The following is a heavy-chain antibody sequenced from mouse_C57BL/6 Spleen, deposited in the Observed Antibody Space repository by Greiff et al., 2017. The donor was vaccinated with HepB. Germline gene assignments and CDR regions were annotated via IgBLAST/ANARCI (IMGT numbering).Heavy chain of an antibody. D-gene: IGHD1-1*01. Sequence: EVKLMESGGGLVKPGGSLKLSCAASGFTFSDYGMHWVRQAPEKGLEWVAYISSGSSTIYYADTVKGRFTISRDKAKNTLFLQMTSLRSEDTAMYYCARKLAWYFDVWGTGTTVTVSS. V-gene: IGHV5-17*01. J-gene: IGHJ1*03. CDR3: ARKLAWYFDV. CDR2: ISSGSSTI. CDR1: GFTFSDYG.